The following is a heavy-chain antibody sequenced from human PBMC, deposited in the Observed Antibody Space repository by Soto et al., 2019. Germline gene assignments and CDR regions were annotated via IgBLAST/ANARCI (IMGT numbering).Heavy chain of an antibody. Sequence: QVKLVESGGGLVKPGGSLRLSCAASGFTFSDYYMSWIRQAPGKGLEWVSYIGGSGSHIYYADSMKGRFTISRDNAKNALYLQMNSLRADDTAVYYCGRGGSNWSSLRDDYWGQGTLVSVSS. D-gene: IGHD1-20*01. V-gene: IGHV3-11*01. CDR3: GRGGSNWSSLRDDY. J-gene: IGHJ4*02. CDR2: IGGSGSHI. CDR1: GFTFSDYY.